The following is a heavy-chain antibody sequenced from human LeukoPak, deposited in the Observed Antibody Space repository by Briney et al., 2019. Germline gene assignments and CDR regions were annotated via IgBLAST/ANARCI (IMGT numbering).Heavy chain of an antibody. CDR3: AREWSVARAFDI. V-gene: IGHV3-33*01. J-gene: IGHJ3*02. CDR1: GFTFSSYG. CDR2: IWYDGSNK. D-gene: IGHD6-19*01. Sequence: GRSLRLSCAASGFTFSSYGMHWVRQAPGKGLEWVAVIWYDGSNKYYADSVKGRFTISRDNSKNSLYLQMNSLRAEDTAVYYCAREWSVARAFDIWGQGTMVTVSS.